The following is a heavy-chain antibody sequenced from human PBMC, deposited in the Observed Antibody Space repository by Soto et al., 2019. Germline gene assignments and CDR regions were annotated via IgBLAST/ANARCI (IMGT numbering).Heavy chain of an antibody. J-gene: IGHJ6*02. Sequence: QVQLVESGGGVVQPGRSLRLSCAASGFTFSSYGMHWVRQAPGKGLEWVAVIWYDGSNKYYADSVKGRFTISRDNSKNTLYLQMNSLRAEDTAVYYCARDQYSNYVYYYGMDVWGQGTTVTVSS. V-gene: IGHV3-33*01. CDR3: ARDQYSNYVYYYGMDV. D-gene: IGHD4-4*01. CDR2: IWYDGSNK. CDR1: GFTFSSYG.